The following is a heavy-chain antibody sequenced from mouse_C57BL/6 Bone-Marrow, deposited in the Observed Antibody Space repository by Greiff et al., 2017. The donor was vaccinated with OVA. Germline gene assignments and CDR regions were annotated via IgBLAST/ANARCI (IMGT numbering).Heavy chain of an antibody. J-gene: IGHJ2*01. Sequence: VQLQQSGAELVRPGASVKLSCTASGFNINDDYMHWVKQRPEQGLEWIGWIDPENGDTEYASKFQGKATITADTSSNTAYLQLSSLTSEDTAVYYCTPYDGYYVGYWGQGTTLTVSS. V-gene: IGHV14-4*01. CDR1: GFNINDDY. D-gene: IGHD2-3*01. CDR3: TPYDGYYVGY. CDR2: IDPENGDT.